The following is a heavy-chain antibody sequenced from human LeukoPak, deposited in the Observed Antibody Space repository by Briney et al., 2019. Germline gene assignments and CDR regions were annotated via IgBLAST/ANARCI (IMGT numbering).Heavy chain of an antibody. D-gene: IGHD3-10*01. CDR3: ARDYGRSSLWRGFFDP. Sequence: PSETLSLTCAVYGGSFSGYYWSWIRQPPGKGLEWIGEINHSGSTNYNPSLKSRVTISVDTSKNQFSLKLSSVTAADTAVYYCARDYGRSSLWRGFFDPWGQGTLVTVSS. V-gene: IGHV4-34*01. CDR1: GGSFSGYY. CDR2: INHSGST. J-gene: IGHJ5*02.